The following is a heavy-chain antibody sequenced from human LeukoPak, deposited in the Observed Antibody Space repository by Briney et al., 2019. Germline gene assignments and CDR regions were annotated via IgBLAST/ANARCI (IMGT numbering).Heavy chain of an antibody. J-gene: IGHJ6*02. D-gene: IGHD2-15*01. CDR3: ARDYCSGGSCSAGGV. V-gene: IGHV3-30-3*01. Sequence: GGSLRLSCAASGFTFSNLAIHWVRQAPGKGLEWVALISYDGSNEYYTDSVKGRFTVSRDNSKNTLYLQMNSLRAEDTAVYYCARDYCSGGSCSAGGVWGQGTTVTVSS. CDR1: GFTFSNLA. CDR2: ISYDGSNE.